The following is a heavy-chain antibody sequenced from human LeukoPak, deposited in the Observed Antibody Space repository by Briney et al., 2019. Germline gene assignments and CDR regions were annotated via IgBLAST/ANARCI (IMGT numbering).Heavy chain of an antibody. CDR3: AKVLPHSGSYYPQYYYYGMDV. Sequence: TGGSLRLSCAASGFTFSSYAMSWVRQAPGKGLEWVSAISGSGGSTYYADSVKGRFTISRDNSKNTLYLQMNSLRAEDMAVYYCAKVLPHSGSYYPQYYYYGMDVWGQGTTVTVSS. J-gene: IGHJ6*02. CDR2: ISGSGGST. D-gene: IGHD3-10*01. V-gene: IGHV3-23*01. CDR1: GFTFSSYA.